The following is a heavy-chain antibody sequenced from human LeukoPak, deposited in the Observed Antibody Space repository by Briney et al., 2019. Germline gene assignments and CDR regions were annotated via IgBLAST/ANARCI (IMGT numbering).Heavy chain of an antibody. D-gene: IGHD5-24*01. V-gene: IGHV3-66*01. CDR1: GFTVSTNY. CDR2: INSGLST. CDR3: ARMATIIDYFDY. J-gene: IGHJ4*02. Sequence: GGSLRLSCAASGFTVSTNYMSWVRQAPGKGLEWVSVINSGLSTYYADSVKDRFTISRDNTKNTLYLQMTNLRAEDTAVYFCARMATIIDYFDYWGQGILVTVSS.